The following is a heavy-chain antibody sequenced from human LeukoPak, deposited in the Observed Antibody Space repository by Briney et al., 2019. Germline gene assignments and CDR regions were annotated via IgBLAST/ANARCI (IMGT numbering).Heavy chain of an antibody. CDR2: IYHNGNT. CDR1: TYSISSGYY. J-gene: IGHJ4*02. Sequence: SETLSLTCTVSTYSISSGYYWGWIRQPPGKGLEWIGNIYHNGNTYYNPSLKSRVTISVDTSKKQFSLKLRTATAADTAVYFCARDSPDYYGSGSYDYWGQGILVTVSS. V-gene: IGHV4-38-2*02. CDR3: ARDSPDYYGSGSYDY. D-gene: IGHD3-10*01.